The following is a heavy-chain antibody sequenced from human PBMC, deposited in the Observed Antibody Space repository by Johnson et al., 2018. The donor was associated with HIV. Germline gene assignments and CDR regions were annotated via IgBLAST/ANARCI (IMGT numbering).Heavy chain of an antibody. CDR2: VNWNGVST. Sequence: EQLVESGGGVERPGGSLRLSCVGSGFRFDEYGMSWVRQGTGKGLEWVAGVNWNGVSTGYADSVKGRFTIFRDNTKNSLYIQMSGLRAEDTALYYCARGIMITFGGVIPNDAFDIWGQGTMVTVSS. CDR3: ARGIMITFGGVIPNDAFDI. V-gene: IGHV3-20*04. D-gene: IGHD3-16*02. J-gene: IGHJ3*02. CDR1: GFRFDEYG.